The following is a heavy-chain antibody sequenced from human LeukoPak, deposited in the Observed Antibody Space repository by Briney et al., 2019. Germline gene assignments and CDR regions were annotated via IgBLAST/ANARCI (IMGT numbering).Heavy chain of an antibody. Sequence: SGGSLRLSCAASGFTFSTYAIHWVRQAPGKGLEGVAVIWFDGSEQYYADSVKGRFIISRDNSKSTSNLQLNSLRAEDTAVYYCAREGDSRWGELSPWGQGTLVTVSS. CDR1: GFTFSTYA. CDR3: AREGDSRWGELSP. D-gene: IGHD3-16*02. V-gene: IGHV3-33*01. CDR2: IWFDGSEQ. J-gene: IGHJ1*01.